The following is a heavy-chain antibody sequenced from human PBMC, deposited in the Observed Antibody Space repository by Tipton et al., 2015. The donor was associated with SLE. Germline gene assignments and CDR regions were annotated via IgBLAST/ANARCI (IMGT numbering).Heavy chain of an antibody. CDR3: ARALNPRGNFDY. J-gene: IGHJ4*02. CDR1: GGSISSSSYY. D-gene: IGHD6-13*01. Sequence: LRLSCTVSGGSISSSSYYWGWIRQPPGKGLEWIGSIYYSGSTYYNPSLKSRVTISVDTSKNQFSLKLSSVTAADTAVYYCARALNPRGNFDYWGQGTLVTVSS. V-gene: IGHV4-39*07. CDR2: IYYSGST.